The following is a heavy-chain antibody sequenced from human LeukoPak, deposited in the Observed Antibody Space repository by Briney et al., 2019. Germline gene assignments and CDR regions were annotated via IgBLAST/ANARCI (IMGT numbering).Heavy chain of an antibody. V-gene: IGHV1-2*02. CDR3: ARDGIAAAGDY. CDR2: INPNSGGT. D-gene: IGHD6-13*01. J-gene: IGHJ4*02. Sequence: GASVKVSCKTSGYTFTTYFIHWVRQAPGQGLEWMGWINPNSGGTNYAQKFQGRVTMTRDTSISTAYMELSRLRSDDTAVYYCARDGIAAAGDYWGQGTLVTVSS. CDR1: GYTFTTYF.